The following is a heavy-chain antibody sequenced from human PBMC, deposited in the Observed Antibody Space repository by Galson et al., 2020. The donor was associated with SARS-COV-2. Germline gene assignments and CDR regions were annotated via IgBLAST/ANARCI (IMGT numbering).Heavy chain of an antibody. D-gene: IGHD3-10*01. J-gene: IGHJ4*02. CDR3: ARAGFDY. V-gene: IGHV3-48*03. CDR1: GFTFTSYE. CDR2: ISNSDGTI. Sequence: GGSLRLSCGASGFTFTSYEMNWVRKAPGKGLEWISYISNSDGTIYYADSVKGRFTISRDNAKNSLYLQMNSLRVEDTAVYYCARAGFDYWGQGTLVTVSS.